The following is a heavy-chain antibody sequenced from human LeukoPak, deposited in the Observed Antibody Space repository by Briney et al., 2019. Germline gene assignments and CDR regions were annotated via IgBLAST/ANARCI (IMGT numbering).Heavy chain of an antibody. V-gene: IGHV1-69*13. CDR3: ARVGGQRITMVREWPPGYYYYGMDV. J-gene: IGHJ6*02. Sequence: ASVKDSCKASGGTFSSYAISWVRQAPGQGLEWMGGIIPIFGTANYAQKFQGRVTITADESTSTAYMELSSLRSEDTAVYYCARVGGQRITMVREWPPGYYYYGMDVWGQGTTVTVSS. CDR1: GGTFSSYA. CDR2: IIPIFGTA. D-gene: IGHD3-10*01.